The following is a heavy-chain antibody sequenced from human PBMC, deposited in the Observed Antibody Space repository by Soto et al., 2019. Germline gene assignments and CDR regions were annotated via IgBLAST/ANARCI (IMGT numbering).Heavy chain of an antibody. D-gene: IGHD3-16*01. J-gene: IGHJ4*02. Sequence: TSVKVSCKASGYTFTGYYLHWIRQAPGQGLEWMGWMRPNSGGANYAQKFQGRVSMTRDTSISTFYMELSRLRSDDTAVYYCARDPHEGVYDYWGQGTLVTVSS. CDR1: GYTFTGYY. V-gene: IGHV1-2*02. CDR2: MRPNSGGA. CDR3: ARDPHEGVYDY.